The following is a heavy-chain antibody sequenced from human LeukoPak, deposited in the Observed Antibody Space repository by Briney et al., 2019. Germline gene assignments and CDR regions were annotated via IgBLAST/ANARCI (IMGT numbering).Heavy chain of an antibody. J-gene: IGHJ4*02. Sequence: SETLSLTCTVSGYSISSGYYWGWIRQPPGKGLEWVGSIYHSGSTNYNPSLKSRVTLSVDTSKNEFSLKLSSVTAADTAVYYCARGPPPDLDYWGRGTLVTVSS. CDR3: ARGPPPDLDY. CDR2: IYHSGST. CDR1: GYSISSGYY. V-gene: IGHV4-38-2*02.